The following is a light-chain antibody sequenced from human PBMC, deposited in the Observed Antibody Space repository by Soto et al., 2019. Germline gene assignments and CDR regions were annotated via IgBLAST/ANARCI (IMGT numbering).Light chain of an antibody. Sequence: QSALTQPASVSGSPGQSITISCTGTSSDVGGYDFVSWYQHHPGKAPKLLIYDVNNRPSGLSDRFSGSKSGNTASLTISGLQTEDEADYYCSSSTSSHTRVFGTGTKVTVL. V-gene: IGLV2-14*01. CDR1: SSDVGGYDF. CDR2: DVN. CDR3: SSSTSSHTRV. J-gene: IGLJ6*01.